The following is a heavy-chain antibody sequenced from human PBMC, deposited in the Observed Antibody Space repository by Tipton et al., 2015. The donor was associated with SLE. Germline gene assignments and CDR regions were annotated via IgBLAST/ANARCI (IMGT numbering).Heavy chain of an antibody. J-gene: IGHJ6*03. D-gene: IGHD3-10*01. CDR2: IYYTGST. CDR1: GGSISSRGYY. CDR3: ARIIRGVYYYYMDV. Sequence: TLSLTCTVSGGSISSRGYYWSWIRQHPGKGLEWIGYIYYTGSTYYNPSLKSRVTISVDTSKNKISLKLSSVTAADTAVYYCARIIRGVYYYYMDVWGKGTTVTVSS. V-gene: IGHV4-31*03.